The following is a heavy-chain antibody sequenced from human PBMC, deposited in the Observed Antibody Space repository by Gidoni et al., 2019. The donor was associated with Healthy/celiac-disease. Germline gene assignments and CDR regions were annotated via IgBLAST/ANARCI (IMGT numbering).Heavy chain of an antibody. Sequence: QVQLVESGGGVVQPGRSPRLSCAAPGCPFSRYAMHWVRQAPGKGLEWVAVISYDGSNKYYADSVKGRFTISRDNSKNTLYLQMNSLRAEDTAVYYCARNQGPHKYYYGSGRGGMDVWGQGTTVTVSS. V-gene: IGHV3-30-3*01. CDR3: ARNQGPHKYYYGSGRGGMDV. CDR2: ISYDGSNK. CDR1: GCPFSRYA. D-gene: IGHD3-10*01. J-gene: IGHJ6*02.